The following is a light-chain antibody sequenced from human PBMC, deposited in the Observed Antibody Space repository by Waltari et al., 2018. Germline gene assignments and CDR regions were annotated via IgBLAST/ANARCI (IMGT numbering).Light chain of an antibody. Sequence: DIQMTQSPSSLSASVGDSITITCRASQSISNYLNWYPQKQGKAPKILIFVASRLQSWVPSRFSGSGSVTDFTLTISNLQPEDFATYYCQQSSTTPFFGQGTKLESK. CDR3: QQSSTTPF. V-gene: IGKV1-39*01. CDR1: QSISNY. CDR2: VAS. J-gene: IGKJ2*01.